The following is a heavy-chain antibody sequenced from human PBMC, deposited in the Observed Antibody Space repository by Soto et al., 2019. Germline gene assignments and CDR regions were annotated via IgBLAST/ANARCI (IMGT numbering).Heavy chain of an antibody. V-gene: IGHV4-31*03. J-gene: IGHJ5*02. CDR2: IYYSGST. D-gene: IGHD2-8*01. CDR1: GGSISSGGYY. CDR3: ARVPGLIGWFDP. Sequence: PSETLSLTCTVSGGSISSGGYYWSWIRQHPGKGLEWIGYIYYSGSTYYNPSLKSRVTISVDTSKNQFSLKLSSVTAADTAVYYCARVPGLIGWFDPWGQGTLVTVSS.